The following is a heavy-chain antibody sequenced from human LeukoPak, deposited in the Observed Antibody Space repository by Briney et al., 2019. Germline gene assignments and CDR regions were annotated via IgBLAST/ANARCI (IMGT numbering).Heavy chain of an antibody. D-gene: IGHD3-10*01. Sequence: AAVKVSCKASGYSFADYYMHWVRQAPGQGLEWMGWIKPNSGGTRSAQKFQGRVTMTRDTSISTAYMELSSLRYDDTAAYYCATNILVRDIINWFDPWGQGTLVTVSS. V-gene: IGHV1-2*02. CDR3: ATNILVRDIINWFDP. CDR1: GYSFADYY. J-gene: IGHJ5*02. CDR2: IKPNSGGT.